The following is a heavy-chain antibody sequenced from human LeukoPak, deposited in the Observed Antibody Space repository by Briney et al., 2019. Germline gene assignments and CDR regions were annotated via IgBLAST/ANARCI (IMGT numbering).Heavy chain of an antibody. Sequence: SETLSLTCTVSGGSISSGSYYWGWIRQPPGKGLEWIGSIYYSGTTHYNPSLESRVTISVDTSKNQFSLKLASVTAADTAVYYCAKGAGGFSYYNWFDPWGQGTLVTVSS. D-gene: IGHD5-18*01. CDR1: GGSISSGSYY. CDR3: AKGAGGFSYYNWFDP. V-gene: IGHV4-39*07. J-gene: IGHJ5*02. CDR2: IYYSGTT.